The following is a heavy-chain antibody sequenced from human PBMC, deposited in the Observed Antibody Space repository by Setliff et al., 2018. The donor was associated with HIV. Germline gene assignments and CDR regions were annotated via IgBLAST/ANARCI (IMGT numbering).Heavy chain of an antibody. CDR3: ARDRHHYDSSGFDAFDL. CDR1: GGTFSNYA. V-gene: IGHV1-69*13. D-gene: IGHD3-22*01. CDR2: IIPLFGTA. Sequence: WASVKVSCKASGGTFSNYAFSWVRQAPGQGLEWMGGIIPLFGTANYAQNFQGRVTITADASTSTAYMELGSLRSEDTAMYYCARDRHHYDSSGFDAFDLWGQGTMVTVSS. J-gene: IGHJ3*01.